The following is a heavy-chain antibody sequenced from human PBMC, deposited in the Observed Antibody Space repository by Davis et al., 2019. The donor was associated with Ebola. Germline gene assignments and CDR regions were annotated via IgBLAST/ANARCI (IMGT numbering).Heavy chain of an antibody. J-gene: IGHJ6*02. Sequence: SVKVSCKASGGTFSSYAISWVRQAPGQGLEWMGGIIPIFGTANYAQKFQGRVTITADESTSTAYMELSSLRSEDTAVYYCARGLFGYSSGYYSGYYYGMDVWGQGTTVTVSS. CDR3: ARGLFGYSSGYYSGYYYGMDV. CDR1: GGTFSSYA. D-gene: IGHD3-22*01. V-gene: IGHV1-69*13. CDR2: IIPIFGTA.